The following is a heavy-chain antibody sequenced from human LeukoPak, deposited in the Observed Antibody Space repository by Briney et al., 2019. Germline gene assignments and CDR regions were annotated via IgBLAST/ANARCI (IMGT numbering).Heavy chain of an antibody. V-gene: IGHV5-51*01. CDR3: ARGDYGDFRVFYTLFDY. CDR1: GYSFTSYW. Sequence: GESLKISCKGSGYSFTSYWIGWVRQMPGKGLEWMGIIYPGDSDTRYSPSFQGQVTISADKSISTAYLQWSSLKASDTAMYYCARGDYGDFRVFYTLFDYWGQGTLVTVSS. D-gene: IGHD4-17*01. CDR2: IYPGDSDT. J-gene: IGHJ4*02.